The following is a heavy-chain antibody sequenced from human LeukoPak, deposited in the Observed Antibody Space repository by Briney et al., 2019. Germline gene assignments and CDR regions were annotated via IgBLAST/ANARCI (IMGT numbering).Heavy chain of an antibody. Sequence: GGSLRLSCAASGFTFSSYAMSWVRQAPGKGLEWVSAISGSGGSTYYADSVKGRFTISRDNSKNTLYLQMNGLRAEDTAVYYCAKDLERGIAVAGPLLDYWGQGTLVTVSS. V-gene: IGHV3-23*01. CDR2: ISGSGGST. CDR1: GFTFSSYA. CDR3: AKDLERGIAVAGPLLDY. J-gene: IGHJ4*02. D-gene: IGHD6-19*01.